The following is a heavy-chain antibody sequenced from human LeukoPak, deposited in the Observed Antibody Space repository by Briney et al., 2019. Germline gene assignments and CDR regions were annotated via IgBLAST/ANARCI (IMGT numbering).Heavy chain of an antibody. J-gene: IGHJ4*02. V-gene: IGHV4-59*01. CDR3: ARGRRTAVVTDFDY. Sequence: YPSETLSLTCTVSGGSISSYYWTWIRQPPGKGLEWIGYTHYSGSSRSHPSLNSRVTMSVDTSKSQFSLKLTSVTAADTAVYYCARGRRTAVVTDFDYWGQGILVTVSS. CDR2: THYSGSS. CDR1: GGSISSYY. D-gene: IGHD2-21*02.